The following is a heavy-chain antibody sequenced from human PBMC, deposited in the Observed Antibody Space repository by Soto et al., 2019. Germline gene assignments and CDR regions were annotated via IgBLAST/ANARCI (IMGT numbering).Heavy chain of an antibody. CDR2: INPNGGVT. V-gene: IGHV1-2*04. Sequence: ASVKVSCKSSGYSFNDYYIHWVRQAPGQGLEWMGWINPNGGVTKYAQKFQGWVTMTRDTSIRTVYMELSRLRSEDTAVYYCARGSGGATATLDYYYFYLDVGGKGTTVTVSS. CDR1: GYSFNDYY. J-gene: IGHJ6*03. CDR3: ARGSGGATATLDYYYFYLDV. D-gene: IGHD5-12*01.